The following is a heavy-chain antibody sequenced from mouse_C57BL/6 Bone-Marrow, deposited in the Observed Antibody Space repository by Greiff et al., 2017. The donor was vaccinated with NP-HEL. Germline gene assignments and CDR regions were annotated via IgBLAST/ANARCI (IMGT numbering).Heavy chain of an antibody. J-gene: IGHJ2*01. Sequence: EVQLVESGGGLVQPGGSLKLSCAASGFTFSDYYMYWVRQTPEKRLEWVAYISNGGGSTYSPDTVKGRFTISRDNAKNTLYLQMSRLKSEDTAMYYCARQGPYGNFDYWGQGTTLTVSS. V-gene: IGHV5-12*01. CDR2: ISNGGGST. D-gene: IGHD2-1*01. CDR3: ARQGPYGNFDY. CDR1: GFTFSDYY.